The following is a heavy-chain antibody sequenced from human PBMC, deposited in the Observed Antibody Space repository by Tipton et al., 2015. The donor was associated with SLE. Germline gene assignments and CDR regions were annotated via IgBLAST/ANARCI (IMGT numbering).Heavy chain of an antibody. CDR3: SMRVVSLYYYGMDV. V-gene: IGHV1-18*01. J-gene: IGHJ6*02. CDR2: ISAYNGNT. CDR1: GYTFTSYG. D-gene: IGHD3-3*01. Sequence: QSGPEVKKPGASVKVSCKASGYTFTSYGISWVRQAPGQGLEWMGWISAYNGNTNYAQKLQGRVTMTTDTSTSTAYMELRSLRSDDTAVYYCSMRVVSLYYYGMDVWGQGTTVTVSS.